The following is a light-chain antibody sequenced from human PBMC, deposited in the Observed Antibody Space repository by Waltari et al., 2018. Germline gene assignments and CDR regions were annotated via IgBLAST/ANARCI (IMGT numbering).Light chain of an antibody. CDR3: QQRSTWYT. CDR2: DAS. CDR1: QSVNNS. J-gene: IGKJ2*01. V-gene: IGKV3-11*01. Sequence: ELVLTQSPATLSLSPGERATLSCRASQSVNNSLAWYQQKPGQAPRLLMSDASNRATGIPARFSGSGSGTDFTLTITSLEPEDFAVYYCQQRSTWYTFGQGTKLEIK.